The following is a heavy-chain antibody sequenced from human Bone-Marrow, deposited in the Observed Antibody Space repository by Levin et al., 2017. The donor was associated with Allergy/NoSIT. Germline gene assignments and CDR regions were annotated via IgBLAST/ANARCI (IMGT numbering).Heavy chain of an antibody. CDR1: GGSISNNY. D-gene: IGHD5-24*01. J-gene: IGHJ4*02. CDR2: IHHGGST. V-gene: IGHV4-59*01. CDR3: TRDDRDGYDF. Sequence: KASETLSLTCSVSGGSISNNYWSWLRQSPGKGLEWIGYIHHGGSTNYNPSLKSRVTISLDTSKNQFSLRLTSVTPADTAVYYCTRDDRDGYDFWGQGLLVTVAS.